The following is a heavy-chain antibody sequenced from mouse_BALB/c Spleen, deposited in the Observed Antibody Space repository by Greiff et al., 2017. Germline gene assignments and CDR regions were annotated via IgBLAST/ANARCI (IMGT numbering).Heavy chain of an antibody. CDR1: GFTFSDFY. D-gene: IGHD2-14*01. CDR3: ARDAGYGAMDY. V-gene: IGHV7-1*02. Sequence: EVKVVDSGGGLVQPGGSLRLSCATSGFTFSDFYMEWVRQPPGKRLEWIAASRNKANDYTTEYSASVKGRFIVSRDTSQSILYLQMNALRAEDTAIYYCARDAGYGAMDYWGQGTSVTVSS. J-gene: IGHJ4*01. CDR2: SRNKANDYTT.